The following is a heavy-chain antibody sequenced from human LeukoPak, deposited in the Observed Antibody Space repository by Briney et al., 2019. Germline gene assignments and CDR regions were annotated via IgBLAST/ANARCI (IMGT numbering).Heavy chain of an antibody. D-gene: IGHD4-23*01. CDR2: INANSGGT. J-gene: IGHJ4*02. Sequence: ASVKVPFKASGYTFTGYYMHWVRQAPGQGVEWMGWINANSGGTDYAQKFQDRVTMTRDTSISTAYMELSRLTSDDTAVYYCARDGHGGNSFDFWGQGTLVTVSS. V-gene: IGHV1-2*02. CDR3: ARDGHGGNSFDF. CDR1: GYTFTGYY.